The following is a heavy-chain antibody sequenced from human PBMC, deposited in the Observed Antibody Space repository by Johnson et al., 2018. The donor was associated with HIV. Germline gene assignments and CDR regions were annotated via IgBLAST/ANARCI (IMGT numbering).Heavy chain of an antibody. CDR3: ARRSGTWDAFDI. J-gene: IGHJ3*02. Sequence: HVQLVESGGGVVQPGRSLRLSCAASGFTFSSYAMHWVRQAPGKGLEWVAVISYDGSNKYYADSVKGRFTISRDNAKNSLYLQMNSLRAEDTALYYCARRSGTWDAFDIWGQGTMVTVSS. CDR2: ISYDGSNK. V-gene: IGHV3-30*04. D-gene: IGHD1-26*01. CDR1: GFTFSSYA.